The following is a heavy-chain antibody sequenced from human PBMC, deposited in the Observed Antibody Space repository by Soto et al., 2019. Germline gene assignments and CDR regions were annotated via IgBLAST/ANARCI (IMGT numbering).Heavy chain of an antibody. CDR1: GDSISSGNKY. CDR3: ARVPSPFDYYYAMDV. CDR2: IFSSGTT. J-gene: IGHJ6*02. V-gene: IGHV4-30-4*01. D-gene: IGHD3-16*01. Sequence: SETLSLTCTVSGDSISSGNKYWSWIRQPPGKGLEWIGYIFSSGTTYYNTSLKSRLNMSLDASKNQFSLKLNSLTDADTAVYFCARVPSPFDYYYAMDVRGQGTTV.